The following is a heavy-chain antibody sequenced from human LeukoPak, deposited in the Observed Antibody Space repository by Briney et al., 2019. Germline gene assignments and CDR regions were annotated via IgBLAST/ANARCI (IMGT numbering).Heavy chain of an antibody. J-gene: IGHJ6*02. V-gene: IGHV3-21*01. D-gene: IGHD3-22*01. Sequence: GGSLRLSCAASGFTFSSYTMNWVRQAPGKGLEWVSYISSSSSYIYYADSVKGRFTISRDNAKNSLYLQMNSLRAEDTAVYYCARDHDSSGAPYYYYGMDVWGQGTTVTVSS. CDR2: ISSSSSYI. CDR1: GFTFSSYT. CDR3: ARDHDSSGAPYYYYGMDV.